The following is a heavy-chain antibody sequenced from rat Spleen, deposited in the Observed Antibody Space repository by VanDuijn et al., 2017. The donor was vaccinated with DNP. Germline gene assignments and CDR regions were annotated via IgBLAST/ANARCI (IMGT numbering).Heavy chain of an antibody. J-gene: IGHJ2*01. CDR1: GFTFNKYW. CDR2: IINSGGST. CDR3: ATESAD. Sequence: EVQLVESGGGLVQPGGSLTLSCAASGFTFNKYWMTWIRQAPGKGLEWIASIINSGGSTYYRDSVKGRFTISRDNAKSTLYLQMDSLRSEDTATYYCATESADWGQGVMVTVSS. V-gene: IGHV5-31*01.